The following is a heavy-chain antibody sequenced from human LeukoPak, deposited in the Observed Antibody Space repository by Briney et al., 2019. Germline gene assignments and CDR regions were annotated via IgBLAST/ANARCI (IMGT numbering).Heavy chain of an antibody. CDR1: GFTFSSYS. Sequence: GGSLRLSCAASGFTFSSYSMNWVRQAPGKGLEWVSYISSSSSTIYYADSVKGRFTISRDNAKNSLYLQMNSLRAEDTAVYYCARDKGYCSSTSCYGYMDVWGKGTTVTVSS. V-gene: IGHV3-48*04. J-gene: IGHJ6*03. D-gene: IGHD2-2*01. CDR3: ARDKGYCSSTSCYGYMDV. CDR2: ISSSSSTI.